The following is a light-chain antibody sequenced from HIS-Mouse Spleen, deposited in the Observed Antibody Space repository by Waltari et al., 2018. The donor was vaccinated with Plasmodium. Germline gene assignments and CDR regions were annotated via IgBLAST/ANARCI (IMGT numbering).Light chain of an antibody. J-gene: IGLJ2*01. CDR3: SSYAGSNNLV. CDR1: SSDVVGYNY. Sequence: QSALTQPPSASGSPGQSVTISCTGTSSDVVGYNYVSWYHQHPGKAPKLMIYDVSKRPSGVADRFSGSKSGNTASLTVSGLQAEDEADYYCSSYAGSNNLVFGGGTKLTVL. CDR2: DVS. V-gene: IGLV2-8*01.